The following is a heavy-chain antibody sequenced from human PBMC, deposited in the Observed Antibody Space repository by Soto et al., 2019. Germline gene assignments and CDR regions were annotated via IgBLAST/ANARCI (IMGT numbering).Heavy chain of an antibody. V-gene: IGHV1-69*12. Sequence: QVQLVQSGAEVKKPGSSVKVSCKASGGTFSSYAISWVRQAPGQGLEWIGGIIPIFGTANYAQQFQGRVTITADESTSTAYMELSSLRSEDTAVYYCAGNPFSSHHYYYGMDVWGQGTTVTVSS. CDR3: AGNPFSSHHYYYGMDV. J-gene: IGHJ6*02. CDR2: IIPIFGTA. CDR1: GGTFSSYA.